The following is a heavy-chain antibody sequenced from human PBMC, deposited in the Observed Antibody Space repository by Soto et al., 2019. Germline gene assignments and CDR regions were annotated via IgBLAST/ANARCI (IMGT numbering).Heavy chain of an antibody. D-gene: IGHD1-1*01. V-gene: IGHV3-23*01. J-gene: IGHJ4*02. CDR3: VGTGTYFAGTSHYYFDY. CDR1: GFTFSSYA. CDR2: ISGSGGST. Sequence: GGSLRLSCAASGFTFSSYAMSWVRQAPGKGLEWVSAISGSGGSTYYADSVKGRFTISRDNSKNTLYLQMNSLRAEDTAVYYCVGTGTYFAGTSHYYFDYWGQGTLVTVSS.